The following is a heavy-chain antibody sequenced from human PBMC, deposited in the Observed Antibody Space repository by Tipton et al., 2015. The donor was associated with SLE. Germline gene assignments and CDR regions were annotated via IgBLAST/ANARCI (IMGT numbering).Heavy chain of an antibody. CDR2: IYYSGSA. CDR3: ARDYSYDAFDI. D-gene: IGHD5-18*01. Sequence: TLSLTCTVSGGSISSGGYYWSWIRQHPGKGLEWIGYIYYSGSAYYNPSLKSRVTISVDTSKNQFSLKLSSVTAADTAVYYCARDYSYDAFDIWGQGTMVTVSS. J-gene: IGHJ3*02. V-gene: IGHV4-31*03. CDR1: GGSISSGGYY.